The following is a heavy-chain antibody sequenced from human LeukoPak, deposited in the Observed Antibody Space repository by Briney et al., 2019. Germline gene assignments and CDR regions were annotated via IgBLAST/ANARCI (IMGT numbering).Heavy chain of an antibody. V-gene: IGHV3-11*01. CDR3: ARDDEYQLLFD. Sequence: GGPPRLSCAPPGFTFINNNSAWIGQPQGKGRGGVSYISSSGSTIYYADSVKGRFTISTDNAKNSLYLQMNSLRAEDTAVYYCARDDEYQLLFDWGQGTLVTVSS. CDR2: ISSSGSTI. D-gene: IGHD2-2*01. CDR1: GFTFINNN. J-gene: IGHJ4*02.